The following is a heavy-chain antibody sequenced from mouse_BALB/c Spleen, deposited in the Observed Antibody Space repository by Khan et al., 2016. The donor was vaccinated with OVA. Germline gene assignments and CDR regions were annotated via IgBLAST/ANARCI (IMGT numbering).Heavy chain of an antibody. CDR3: ARAYYRYDGYYAMDY. J-gene: IGHJ4*01. CDR1: GFSLSRYN. Sequence: QVQLKESGPGLVAPSQSLSITCTVSGFSLSRYNIHWVRQPPGKGLEWLGMIWGGGGTDYNSTLKSRLSISKDNSKSQVFLKMNSLQTEDTDMYYCARAYYRYDGYYAMDYWGQGTSVTVSS. D-gene: IGHD2-14*01. V-gene: IGHV2-6-4*01. CDR2: IWGGGGT.